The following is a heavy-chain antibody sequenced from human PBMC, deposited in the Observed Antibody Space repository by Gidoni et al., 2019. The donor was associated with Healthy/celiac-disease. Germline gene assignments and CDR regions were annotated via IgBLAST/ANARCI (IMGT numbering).Heavy chain of an antibody. Sequence: QVQLVQSGAEVKKPGSSVKVSCKASGGTFSSYAISWVRQAPGQGLEWMGGIIPIFGTANYAQKFQGRVTITADESTSTAYMELSSLRSEDTAVYYCARSWGYYDSSGYYPPWWYFDLWGRGTLVTVSS. CDR3: ARSWGYYDSSGYYPPWWYFDL. D-gene: IGHD3-22*01. CDR2: IIPIFGTA. V-gene: IGHV1-69*01. J-gene: IGHJ2*01. CDR1: GGTFSSYA.